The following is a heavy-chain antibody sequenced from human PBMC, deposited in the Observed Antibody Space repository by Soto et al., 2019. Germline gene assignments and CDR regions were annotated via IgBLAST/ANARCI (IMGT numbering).Heavy chain of an antibody. D-gene: IGHD3-9*01. CDR1: GFTFSSYA. CDR2: ISGSGGST. Sequence: GSLRLSCAASGFTFSSYAMSWVRQAPGKGLEWVSAISGSGGSTYYADSVKGRFTISRDNSKNTLYLQMNSLRAEDTAVYYCAKAHPYYDILTGYPPDAFDIWGQGTMVTVSS. J-gene: IGHJ3*02. CDR3: AKAHPYYDILTGYPPDAFDI. V-gene: IGHV3-23*01.